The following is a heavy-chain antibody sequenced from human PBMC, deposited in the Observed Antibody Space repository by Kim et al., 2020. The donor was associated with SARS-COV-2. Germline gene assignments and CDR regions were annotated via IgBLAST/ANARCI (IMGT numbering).Heavy chain of an antibody. Sequence: RYSPSFQGQVTISADKSISTAYLQWSSLKASDTAMYYCARHTAVAGTFDYWGQGTLVTVSS. CDR3: ARHTAVAGTFDY. J-gene: IGHJ4*02. D-gene: IGHD6-19*01. V-gene: IGHV5-51*01.